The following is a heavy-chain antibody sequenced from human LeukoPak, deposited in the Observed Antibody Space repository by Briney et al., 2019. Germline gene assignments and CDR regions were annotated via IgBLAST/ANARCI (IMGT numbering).Heavy chain of an antibody. CDR2: INAGNGNT. D-gene: IGHD5-12*01. CDR3: ARRSLGGYDRLSAFDI. V-gene: IGHV1-3*01. CDR1: GYTFTSYA. Sequence: GASVKVSCKASGYTFTSYAMHWVRQAPGQRLEWMGWINAGNGNTKYSQKFQGRVTITRDTSASTAYMELSSLRSEDTAVYYCARRSLGGYDRLSAFDIWGQGTMVTVSS. J-gene: IGHJ3*02.